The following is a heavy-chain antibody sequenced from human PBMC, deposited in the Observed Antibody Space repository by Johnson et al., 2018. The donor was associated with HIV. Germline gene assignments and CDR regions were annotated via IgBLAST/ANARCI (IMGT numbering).Heavy chain of an antibody. V-gene: IGHV3-66*01. J-gene: IGHJ3*01. CDR3: TRDPFPRFYAFDL. Sequence: VQLVESGGGVVQPGRSLRLSCAASGFNVSSNYMSWVRQAPGKGLEWVSLIYSGGTTYYTDSVKGRFTISRDNSKNTLYLQMNSLRDEDTAAYYCTRDPFPRFYAFDLWGQGTMVTVSS. CDR1: GFNVSSNY. CDR2: IYSGGTT.